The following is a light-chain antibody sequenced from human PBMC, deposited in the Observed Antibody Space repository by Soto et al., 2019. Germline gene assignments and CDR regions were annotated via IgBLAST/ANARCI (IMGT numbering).Light chain of an antibody. Sequence: DIQMTQSPSTLSASVGDRVTITCRASQSISSWLAWYQQKLGKAPKLLIYDASSLESGVPSRFSGSRSGTEFTLTISSLQPDDFATYYCQQYNSYSPFGGGTKVDIK. V-gene: IGKV1-5*01. CDR3: QQYNSYSP. CDR1: QSISSW. CDR2: DAS. J-gene: IGKJ4*01.